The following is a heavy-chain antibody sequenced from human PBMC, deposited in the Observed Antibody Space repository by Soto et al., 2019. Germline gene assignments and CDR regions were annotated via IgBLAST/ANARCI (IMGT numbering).Heavy chain of an antibody. Sequence: GESLKISCKGSGYSFTSYWIGWVRQMPGKGLEWMGIFYPGDSDTRYSPSFQGQVTISADKSISTAYLQWSSLKASDTAMYYCASRGRGWGKTCYGYRINWLDPWGQGTLVTVSS. CDR2: FYPGDSDT. V-gene: IGHV5-51*01. CDR3: ASRGRGWGKTCYGYRINWLDP. D-gene: IGHD3-16*01. J-gene: IGHJ5*01. CDR1: GYSFTSYW.